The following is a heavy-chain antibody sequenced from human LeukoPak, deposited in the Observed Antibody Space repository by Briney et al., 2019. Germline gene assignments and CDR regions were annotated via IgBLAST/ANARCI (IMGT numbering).Heavy chain of an antibody. D-gene: IGHD3-10*01. CDR2: IYYSGST. J-gene: IGHJ6*02. CDR3: ARDTIQLLWFGELSTYGMDV. CDR1: GGSISSGGYY. Sequence: SETLSLTCTVSGGSISSGGYYWSWIRQHPGKGLEWIGYIYYSGSTYYNPSLKGRVTISVDTSKNQFSLKLSSVTAADTAVYYCARDTIQLLWFGELSTYGMDVWGQGTTVTVSS. V-gene: IGHV4-31*03.